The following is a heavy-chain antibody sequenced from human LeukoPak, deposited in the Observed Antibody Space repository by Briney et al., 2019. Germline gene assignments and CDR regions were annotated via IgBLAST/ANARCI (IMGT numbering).Heavy chain of an antibody. CDR2: IIPIFGTA. Sequence: SVKVSCKASGYTLTSQAMNWVRQAPGQGLEWMGGIIPIFGTANYAQKFQGRVTITADESTSTAYMELSSLRSEDTAVYYCARDLGSSSWYYYYYYMDVWGKGTTVTVSS. CDR3: ARDLGSSSWYYYYYYMDV. CDR1: GYTLTSQA. V-gene: IGHV1-69*13. J-gene: IGHJ6*03. D-gene: IGHD6-13*01.